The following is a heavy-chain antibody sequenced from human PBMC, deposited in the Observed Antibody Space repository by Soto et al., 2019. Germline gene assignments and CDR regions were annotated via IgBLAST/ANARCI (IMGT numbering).Heavy chain of an antibody. CDR2: IRSKANSYAT. V-gene: IGHV3-73*01. Sequence: GSLRLSCAASGFTFSGSAMHWVRQASGKGLEWVGRIRSKANSYATAYAASVKGRFTISRDDSKNTAYLQMNSLKTEDTAVYYCTAGDSSGYYLDDYWGQGTLVTVSS. CDR1: GFTFSGSA. D-gene: IGHD3-22*01. J-gene: IGHJ4*02. CDR3: TAGDSSGYYLDDY.